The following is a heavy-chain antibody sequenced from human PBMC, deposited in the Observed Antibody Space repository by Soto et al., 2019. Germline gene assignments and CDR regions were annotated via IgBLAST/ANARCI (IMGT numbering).Heavy chain of an antibody. D-gene: IGHD2-2*01. Sequence: QVQLVQSGAEVKKPGSSVKVSCKASGGTFSSYSISWVRQAPGQGLEWMGRIIPILGIANYAQKFQGRVTITAEKSTRTAYMELSSLRSEDTAVYYCAIDCSSTSCPRPGYWGQGTLVTVSS. CDR2: IIPILGIA. J-gene: IGHJ4*02. CDR1: GGTFSSYS. V-gene: IGHV1-69*08. CDR3: AIDCSSTSCPRPGY.